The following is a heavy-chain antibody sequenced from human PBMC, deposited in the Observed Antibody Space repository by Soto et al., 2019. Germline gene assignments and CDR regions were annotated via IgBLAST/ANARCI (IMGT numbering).Heavy chain of an antibody. J-gene: IGHJ6*02. CDR3: ARVDYGDYPEYYGMDV. CDR1: GGTFSSYA. Sequence: ASVKVSCKASGGTFSSYAISWVRQAPGQGLEWMGGIIPIFGTANYAQKFQGRVTITADESTSTAYMELSSLRSEDTAVYYCARVDYGDYPEYYGMDVWGQGTTVTVSS. CDR2: IIPIFGTA. D-gene: IGHD4-17*01. V-gene: IGHV1-69*13.